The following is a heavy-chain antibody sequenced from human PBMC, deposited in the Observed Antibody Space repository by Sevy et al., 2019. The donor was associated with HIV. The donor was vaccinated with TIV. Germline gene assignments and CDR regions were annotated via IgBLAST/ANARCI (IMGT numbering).Heavy chain of an antibody. D-gene: IGHD3-22*01. Sequence: GGSLRLSCTGSGFTFGDYAMSWFRQAPGMGLEWVGFIRSKDYGGATEYAASVKGRFTISRDDSKSIADLQMNSLKTEDTAVYYCTRGYYYDSSGYSDYWGQATLVTVSS. CDR2: IRSKDYGGAT. CDR1: GFTFGDYA. J-gene: IGHJ4*02. CDR3: TRGYYYDSSGYSDY. V-gene: IGHV3-49*03.